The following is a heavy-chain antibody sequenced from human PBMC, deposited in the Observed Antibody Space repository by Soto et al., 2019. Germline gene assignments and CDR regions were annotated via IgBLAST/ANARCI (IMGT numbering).Heavy chain of an antibody. CDR3: ATINYFDATDYFDS. CDR2: IYYNGRT. CDR1: GGSISDYN. Sequence: PSETLSLTCTVSGGSISDYNWSWIRQPPGRGLEWIGYIYYNGRTNHNPSLNSRVTISRDTSKNWISLNLRTVTAADTAVYYCATINYFDATDYFDSWGQGTLVTVSS. V-gene: IGHV4-59*01. D-gene: IGHD3-22*01. J-gene: IGHJ4*02.